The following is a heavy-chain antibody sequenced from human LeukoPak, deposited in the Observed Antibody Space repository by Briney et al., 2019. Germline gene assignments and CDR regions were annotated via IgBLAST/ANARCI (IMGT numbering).Heavy chain of an antibody. CDR2: ISYDGSNK. CDR3: ARDIAAADLDY. D-gene: IGHD6-13*01. V-gene: IGHV3-30-3*01. CDR1: GFTFSSYA. J-gene: IGHJ4*02. Sequence: GGSLRLSCAASGFTFSSYAMSWVRQAPGKGLEWVAVISYDGSNKYYADSVKGRFTISRDNSKNTLYLQMNSLRAEDTAVYYCARDIAAADLDYWGQGTLVTVSS.